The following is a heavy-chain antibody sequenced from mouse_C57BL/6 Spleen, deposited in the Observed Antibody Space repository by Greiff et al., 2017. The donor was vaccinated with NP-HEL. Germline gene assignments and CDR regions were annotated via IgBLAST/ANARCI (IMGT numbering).Heavy chain of an antibody. J-gene: IGHJ1*03. CDR1: GYAFSSSW. V-gene: IGHV1-82*01. D-gene: IGHD2-5*01. CDR3: ASYYSNYGYFDV. Sequence: VKLQQSGPELVQPGASVKISCKASGYAFSSSWMNWVTQRPGQGLEWIGRISPGDGDTNSNGQFKGKATLTADKSSSTAYMQLSSLTSEDSAVYFCASYYSNYGYFDVWGTGTTVTVSS. CDR2: ISPGDGDT.